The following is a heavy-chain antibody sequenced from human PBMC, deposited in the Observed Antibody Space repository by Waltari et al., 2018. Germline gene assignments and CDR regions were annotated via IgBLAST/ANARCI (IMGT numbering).Heavy chain of an antibody. V-gene: IGHV1-2*02. CDR3: VRDVNDDPRGDY. D-gene: IGHD1-1*01. CDR2: LDPKTGDR. CDR1: GYTFTAYF. J-gene: IGHJ4*02. Sequence: QVQLVQSGTEVTKPGASVEVSCRAFGYTFTAYFLHWVRQAPGQGLEWMGWLDPKTGDRNSAPRFQGRVTMTRDTSINTAYLKVTSLKSDDTAVYYCVRDVNDDPRGDYWGQGTLVTVSS.